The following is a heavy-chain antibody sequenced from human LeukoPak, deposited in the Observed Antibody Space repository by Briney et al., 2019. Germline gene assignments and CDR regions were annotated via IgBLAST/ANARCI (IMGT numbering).Heavy chain of an antibody. V-gene: IGHV3-48*04. CDR3: GRDGPSLRYFDWSPKHDAFDI. CDR1: GFTFSSYT. Sequence: GASLKLSCAASGFTFSSYTMNWVRQAPGKGLEWVSYIISSGSTIYYAQSVKGRFTISRDNAKNSLYLQMNSLRAEDTAVYYCGRDGPSLRYFDWSPKHDAFDIWGQGTMVTVSS. D-gene: IGHD3-9*01. CDR2: IISSGSTI. J-gene: IGHJ3*02.